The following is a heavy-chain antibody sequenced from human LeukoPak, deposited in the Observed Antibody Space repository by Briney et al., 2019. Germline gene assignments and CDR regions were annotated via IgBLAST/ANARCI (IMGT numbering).Heavy chain of an antibody. V-gene: IGHV4-39*07. CDR2: IYYSGST. CDR3: ARDRGGYYDSSGYYLVDDAFDI. J-gene: IGHJ3*02. CDR1: GGSISSSSYY. D-gene: IGHD3-22*01. Sequence: SETLSLTCTVSGGSISSSSYYWGWIRQPPGKGLEWIGSIYYSGSTYYNPSLKSRVTISVDTSKNQFSLKLSSVTAADTAVYYCARDRGGYYDSSGYYLVDDAFDIWGQGTMVTVSS.